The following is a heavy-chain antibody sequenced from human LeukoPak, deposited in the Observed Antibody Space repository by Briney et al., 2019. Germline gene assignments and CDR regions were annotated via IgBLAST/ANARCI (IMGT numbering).Heavy chain of an antibody. CDR2: ISSRGGAI. CDR1: GFIFSNYE. V-gene: IGHV3-48*03. D-gene: IGHD5-12*01. Sequence: TGGSLRLSCAASGFIFSNYEMNWVRQAPGKGLVWVSYISSRGGAIYYADSLKGRFTISRDNAKNSLYLQMSSLRAEDTAVYYCAKLTEVAPTRPQGFDLWGRGTLVTVSS. CDR3: AKLTEVAPTRPQGFDL. J-gene: IGHJ2*01.